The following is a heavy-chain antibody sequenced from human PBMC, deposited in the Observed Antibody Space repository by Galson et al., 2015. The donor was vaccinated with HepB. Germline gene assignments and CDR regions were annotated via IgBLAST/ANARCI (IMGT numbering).Heavy chain of an antibody. Sequence: SVKVSCKASGYTFTGYYMHWVRQAPGQGLEWMGRINPNSGGTNYAQKFQGRVTMTRDTSISTAYMELSRLRSDDTAVYYCASDCSGGSCYSPPWGQGTLVTVSS. CDR3: ASDCSGGSCYSPP. V-gene: IGHV1-2*06. CDR2: INPNSGGT. J-gene: IGHJ5*02. D-gene: IGHD2-15*01. CDR1: GYTFTGYY.